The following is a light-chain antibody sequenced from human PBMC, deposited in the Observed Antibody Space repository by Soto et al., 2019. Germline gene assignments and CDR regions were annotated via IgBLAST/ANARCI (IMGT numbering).Light chain of an antibody. CDR2: GAP. CDR1: QSITRH. J-gene: IGKJ1*01. CDR3: QQYNNWPMWT. V-gene: IGKV3-15*01. Sequence: EIVMTQSPATLSVAPVERATLSTRASQSITRHLAWYPPSPGQAPRLLLYGAPTRATGIPARFSGSGSGTEFTLTIKSLQSEDFAVYYCQQYNNWPMWTFGQGTTVDIK.